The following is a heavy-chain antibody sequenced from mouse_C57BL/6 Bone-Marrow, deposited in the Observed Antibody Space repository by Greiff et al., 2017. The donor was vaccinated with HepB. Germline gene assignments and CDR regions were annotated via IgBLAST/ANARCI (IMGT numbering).Heavy chain of an antibody. CDR2: ISYSGST. Sequence: EVKLVESGPGMVKPSQSLSLTCTVTGYSITSGYDWHWIRHFPGNKLEWMGYISYSGSTNYNPSLKSRISITHDPSKNHFFLKLNSVTTEDTATYYCAREGYYYGSSHWYFDVWGTGTTVTVSS. V-gene: IGHV3-1*01. D-gene: IGHD1-1*01. CDR3: AREGYYYGSSHWYFDV. J-gene: IGHJ1*03. CDR1: GYSITSGYD.